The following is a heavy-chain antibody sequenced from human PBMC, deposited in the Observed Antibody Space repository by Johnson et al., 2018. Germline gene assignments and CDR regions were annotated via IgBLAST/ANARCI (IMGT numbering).Heavy chain of an antibody. D-gene: IGHD1-26*01. J-gene: IGHJ3*02. CDR1: GGSISSSSYY. V-gene: IGHV4-39*07. Sequence: QVQLQESGPGLVKPSETLSLTCTVSGGSISSSSYYWGWIRQPPGKGLEWIGSIYYSGSAYHNPSLKSRVTISVDTSKNQFSLKLSSVTAADTAVYYCASHYSGSYESPFDIWGQGTMVTVSS. CDR2: IYYSGSA. CDR3: ASHYSGSYESPFDI.